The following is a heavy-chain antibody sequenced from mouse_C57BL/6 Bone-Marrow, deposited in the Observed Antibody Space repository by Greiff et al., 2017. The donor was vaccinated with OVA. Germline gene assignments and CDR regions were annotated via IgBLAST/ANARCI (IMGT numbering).Heavy chain of an antibody. CDR3: ARVYYGSSYESYAMDY. J-gene: IGHJ4*01. V-gene: IGHV3-8*01. Sequence: EVKLMESGPGLAKPSQTLSLTCSVTGYSITSDYWNWIRKFPGNKLEYMGYISYSGSTYYNPSLKGRISITRDTSKNQYYLQLNSVTTEDTATYYCARVYYGSSYESYAMDYWGQGTSVTVSS. CDR2: ISYSGST. D-gene: IGHD1-1*01. CDR1: GYSITSDY.